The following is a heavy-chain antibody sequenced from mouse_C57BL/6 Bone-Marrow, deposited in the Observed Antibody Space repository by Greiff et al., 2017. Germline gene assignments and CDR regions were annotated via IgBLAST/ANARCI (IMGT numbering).Heavy chain of an antibody. Sequence: VQLQQSVAELVRPGASVKLSCTASGFNIKNTYMHWVKQRPEQGLEWIGRIDPANGNTKYAPKFQGKATITADTSSNTAYLQLSSLTSEDTAIYYCARGHGSSYVDWYFDVWGTGTTVTVSS. V-gene: IGHV14-3*01. CDR2: IDPANGNT. CDR3: ARGHGSSYVDWYFDV. CDR1: GFNIKNTY. J-gene: IGHJ1*03. D-gene: IGHD1-1*01.